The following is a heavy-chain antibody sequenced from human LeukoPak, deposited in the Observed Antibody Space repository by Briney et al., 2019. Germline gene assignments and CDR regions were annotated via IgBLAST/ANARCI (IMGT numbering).Heavy chain of an antibody. Sequence: ASVKVSCKASGFTFTSYAISWVRQAPGQGLEWMGWISVYNGNTNYAKKFQGRVTMTTDTSTNTAYMELRSLRSDDTALYYCARDSAAGTPDYWGQGTLVTVSS. J-gene: IGHJ4*02. CDR2: ISVYNGNT. CDR1: GFTFTSYA. CDR3: ARDSAAGTPDY. D-gene: IGHD6-13*01. V-gene: IGHV1-18*01.